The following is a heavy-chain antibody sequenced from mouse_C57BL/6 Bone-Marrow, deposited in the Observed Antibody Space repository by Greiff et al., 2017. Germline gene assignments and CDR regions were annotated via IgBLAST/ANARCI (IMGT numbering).Heavy chain of an antibody. CDR3: ARWGYAMDY. CDR2: LLPGSGST. J-gene: IGHJ4*01. V-gene: IGHV1-9*01. CDR1: GYTFTGYW. Sequence: QVQLQQSGAELMKPGASVKLSCKATGYTFTGYWLEWVKQRPGHGLEWIGGLLPGSGSTNYNEQFKGKATFTADPSSNTAYMQLSSLTTEDSAIYYWARWGYAMDYWGQGTSGTVSS.